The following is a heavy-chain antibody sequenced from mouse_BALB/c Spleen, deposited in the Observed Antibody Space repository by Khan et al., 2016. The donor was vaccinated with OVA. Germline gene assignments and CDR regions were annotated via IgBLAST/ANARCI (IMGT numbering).Heavy chain of an antibody. CDR1: GYSFTTYY. CDR2: IDPFSGDT. D-gene: IGHD2-2*01. J-gene: IGHJ3*01. Sequence: VQLQQSGPELMKPGTSVKISCKASGYSFTTYYIHWVMQSHGKSLEWIGYIDPFSGDTTFNQKFKGKATLTVDKSSSTAYIHLSNLTSEDSAIYYCTRHGYVAWFTYWGQGTLVTVAA. CDR3: TRHGYVAWFTY. V-gene: IGHV1S135*01.